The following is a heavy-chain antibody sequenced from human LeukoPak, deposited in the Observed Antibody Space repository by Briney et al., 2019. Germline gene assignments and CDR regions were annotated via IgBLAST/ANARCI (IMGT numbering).Heavy chain of an antibody. CDR3: ARQDDCTSTRCYTNYYYMDV. D-gene: IGHD2-2*02. CDR1: GYSFTSYW. V-gene: IGHV5-51*01. CDR2: IYPGDSDT. Sequence: GESLKISCKGSGYSFTSYWIAWVRQMPGKGLEWIGIIYPGDSDTRYSPSFQGQVTISADKSISTAYLQWSSLKASDTATYYCARQDDCTSTRCYTNYYYMDVWGKGTMVTVS. J-gene: IGHJ6*03.